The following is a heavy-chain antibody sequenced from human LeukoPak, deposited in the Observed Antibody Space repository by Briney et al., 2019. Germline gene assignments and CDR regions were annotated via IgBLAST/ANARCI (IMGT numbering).Heavy chain of an antibody. V-gene: IGHV1-18*01. Sequence: GASVKVSCKASGYTFSSYGISWVRQAPGQGLEWMAWTSAYNDNTNYAQKPQGRVTMTTDTSTSTAYMELRSLRSDDTAVYYCARVFWGTGLSDYWGQGTLVTVSS. CDR2: TSAYNDNT. CDR3: ARVFWGTGLSDY. J-gene: IGHJ4*02. CDR1: GYTFSSYG. D-gene: IGHD3-16*01.